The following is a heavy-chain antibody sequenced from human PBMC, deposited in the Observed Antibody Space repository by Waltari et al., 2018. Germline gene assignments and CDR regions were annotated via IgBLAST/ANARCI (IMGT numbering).Heavy chain of an antibody. CDR2: ISRSVSSI. CDR3: ASLGYGDYVAAFDI. D-gene: IGHD4-17*01. V-gene: IGHV3-48*03. J-gene: IGHJ3*02. Sequence: EVQLVESGRGLVQPGWSLRLSCSACGFTFRCYEMNWVRPGPGKGLEWVSYISRSVSSIYYADSVKGRFTISRDNAKNSLYLQMNSLRAEDTAVYYCASLGYGDYVAAFDIWGQGTMVTVSS. CDR1: GFTFRCYE.